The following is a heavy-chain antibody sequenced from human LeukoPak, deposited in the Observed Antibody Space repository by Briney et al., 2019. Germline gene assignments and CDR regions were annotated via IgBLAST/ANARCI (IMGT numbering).Heavy chain of an antibody. D-gene: IGHD5-18*01. CDR1: GFTFTSSA. CDR2: MVDASGNT. V-gene: IGHV1-58*01. CDR3: AAGGYSYGYWLRYYYYGMDV. J-gene: IGHJ6*04. Sequence: ASVKVSCTASGFTFTSSAVQWVRQARGPRLEGLSWMVDASGNTNYAQKFQERVTITRDMSTSTAYMELSSLRSEDKAVYYCAAGGYSYGYWLRYYYYGMDVWGKGTTVTVSS.